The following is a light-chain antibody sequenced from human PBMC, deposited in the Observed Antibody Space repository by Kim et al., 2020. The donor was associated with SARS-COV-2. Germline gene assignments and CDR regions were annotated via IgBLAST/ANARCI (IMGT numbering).Light chain of an antibody. Sequence: SYELTQPPSVSVSPGQTASITCSGDKLGDKYASWYQQKPGQSPVLVIYQDSKRPSGIPERFSGSNSGNTATLTISETQAMDEADYYCQAWDSSIWVFGGGTKLTVL. CDR1: KLGDKY. J-gene: IGLJ3*02. V-gene: IGLV3-1*01. CDR2: QDS. CDR3: QAWDSSIWV.